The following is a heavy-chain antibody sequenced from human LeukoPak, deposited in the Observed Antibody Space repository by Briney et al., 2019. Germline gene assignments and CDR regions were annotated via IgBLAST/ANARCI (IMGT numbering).Heavy chain of an antibody. CDR2: IGGSGDNA. D-gene: IGHD2/OR15-2a*01. CDR3: AKDVEVFYVLTDFSPYGMDV. CDR1: GFTFRNYA. J-gene: IGHJ6*02. Sequence: PGGSLRLSWAASGFTFRNYAMSWVRQAPGKGLEWVSTIGGSGDNAYYADSVKGRFTISRDKSKKTLYLQMNSLRAEDTAIYYCAKDVEVFYVLTDFSPYGMDVWGQGTTVTVSS. V-gene: IGHV3-23*01.